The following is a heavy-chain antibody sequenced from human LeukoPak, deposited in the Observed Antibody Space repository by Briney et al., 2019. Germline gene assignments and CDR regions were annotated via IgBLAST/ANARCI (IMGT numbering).Heavy chain of an antibody. Sequence: SETLSLTCTVSGDSLGNYHWSWIRQPAGKGLEWIGRIYTSGSTNYNPSLKSRVTISVDTSKNQFSLKLSSVTAADTAVYYCASRGYRDYWGQGTLVTVSS. D-gene: IGHD5-18*01. V-gene: IGHV4-4*07. CDR1: GDSLGNYH. CDR3: ASRGYRDY. J-gene: IGHJ4*02. CDR2: IYTSGST.